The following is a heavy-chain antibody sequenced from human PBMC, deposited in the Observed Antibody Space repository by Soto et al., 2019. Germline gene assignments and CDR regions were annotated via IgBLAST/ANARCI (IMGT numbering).Heavy chain of an antibody. CDR3: ARGRYGDY. V-gene: IGHV1-18*01. J-gene: IGHJ4*02. CDR1: GYGFTTYG. CDR2: ISAHNGNT. D-gene: IGHD1-1*01. Sequence: QIHLVQSGAEVKKPGASVKVSCKGSGYGFTTYGITWVRQAPGQGLEWMAWISAHNGNTNYVQKLQGRVTVPRDTSTSTAYMELRSLRSDDTAVYYCARGRYGDYWGQGALVTVSS.